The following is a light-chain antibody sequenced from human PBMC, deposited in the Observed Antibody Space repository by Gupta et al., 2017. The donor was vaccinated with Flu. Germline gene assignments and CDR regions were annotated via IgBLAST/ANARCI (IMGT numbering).Light chain of an antibody. CDR3: QSYDTSLWV. CDR1: SGSIASNY. Sequence: NFMLTQPHSVSESPGKTVTISCTRSSGSIASNYVQWYQQRPGSSPTTVVYEDNHRPPGVPDRFSGSIDSSSNSASLTISGLNTEDEADYYCQSYDTSLWVFGGGTKLTVL. V-gene: IGLV6-57*01. J-gene: IGLJ3*02. CDR2: EDN.